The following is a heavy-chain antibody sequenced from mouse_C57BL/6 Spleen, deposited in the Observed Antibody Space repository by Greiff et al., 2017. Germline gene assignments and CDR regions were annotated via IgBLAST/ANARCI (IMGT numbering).Heavy chain of an antibody. V-gene: IGHV1-4*01. CDR3: ASGWLLRLDY. J-gene: IGHJ2*01. CDR1: GYTFTSYT. Sequence: VQLQQSGAELVKPGASVKMSCKASGYTFTSYTMHWVKQRPGQGLEWIGNINPSSGNTKYNQKFKDKATVTADKSSSTAYLQLSSLTSEDSAVYYCASGWLLRLDYWGQGTTLTVSS. D-gene: IGHD2-3*01. CDR2: INPSSGNT.